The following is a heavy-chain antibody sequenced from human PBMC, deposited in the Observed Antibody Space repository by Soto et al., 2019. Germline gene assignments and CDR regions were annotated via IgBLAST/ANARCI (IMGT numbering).Heavy chain of an antibody. CDR3: ARVWTSAANVHAFDI. Sequence: ASVKVSCKASGGTFSSYTISWVRQVPGQGLEWMGRIIPILGIANYAQKFQGRVTITADKSTSTAYMELSSLRSEDTAVYYCARVWTSAANVHAFDIWGQGTMVTV. D-gene: IGHD3-16*01. V-gene: IGHV1-69*02. CDR1: GGTFSSYT. J-gene: IGHJ3*02. CDR2: IIPILGIA.